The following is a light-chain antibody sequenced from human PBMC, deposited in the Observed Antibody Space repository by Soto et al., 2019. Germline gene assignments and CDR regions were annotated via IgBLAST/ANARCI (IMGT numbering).Light chain of an antibody. CDR3: QVWDTSTAL. J-gene: IGLJ2*01. CDR2: NDN. Sequence: SYELTQPRSVSGALGQTARITCGGSNIGSKNGHWYQQKPGQAPVLVIYNDNSRPSGITERVSGSNSGSTATLTISRAQAGDAYDYYCQVWDTSTALIGGGTQLTVL. CDR1: NIGSKN. V-gene: IGLV3-9*01.